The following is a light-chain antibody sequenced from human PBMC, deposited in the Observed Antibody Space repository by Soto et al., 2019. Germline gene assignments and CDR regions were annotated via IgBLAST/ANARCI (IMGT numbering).Light chain of an antibody. Sequence: EIVMTQSPATLSVSPGERATLSCRARQSVSSNLAWYQQKPGQAPRLLIYGASTRATGIPARFSGSESGTEFTLTVRSLQSEDFAVYYCQQYNNWPPWTFGQGTKVEIK. J-gene: IGKJ1*01. CDR3: QQYNNWPPWT. CDR1: QSVSSN. V-gene: IGKV3-15*01. CDR2: GAS.